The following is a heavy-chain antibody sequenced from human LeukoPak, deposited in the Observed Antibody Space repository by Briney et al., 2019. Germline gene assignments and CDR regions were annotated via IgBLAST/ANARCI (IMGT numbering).Heavy chain of an antibody. CDR1: GFTFTSYT. Sequence: GGSLRLSCAASGFTFTSYTMNWVRQAPGKGLEWVSSISSSSNYIYYADSVKGRFTISRENAKNSLYLQMNSLRAGDTAVYYCARGRVGSRNYDSSGSYQTGMDVWGQGTTVTVSS. CDR3: ARGRVGSRNYDSSGSYQTGMDV. V-gene: IGHV3-21*01. J-gene: IGHJ6*02. D-gene: IGHD3-22*01. CDR2: ISSSSNYI.